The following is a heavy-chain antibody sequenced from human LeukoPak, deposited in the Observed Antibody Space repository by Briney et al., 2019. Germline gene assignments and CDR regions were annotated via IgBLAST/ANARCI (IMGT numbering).Heavy chain of an antibody. CDR2: IASDGSST. J-gene: IGHJ4*02. Sequence: GGSMRLSCAASGFDFSSNWMHWVRQAPGKGLVWVSRIASDGSSTTYADSVKGRFSISRDNAKNTLYLQMNSLRVEDTAVYYCARGRPHGNDYWGQGTLVTVSS. CDR1: GFDFSSNW. V-gene: IGHV3-74*01. D-gene: IGHD4-23*01. CDR3: ARGRPHGNDY.